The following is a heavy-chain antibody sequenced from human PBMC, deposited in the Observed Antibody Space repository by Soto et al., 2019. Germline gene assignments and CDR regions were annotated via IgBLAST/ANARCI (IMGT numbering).Heavy chain of an antibody. J-gene: IGHJ4*02. CDR1: GFTFSSYA. CDR3: AKDRDGYYDSSGYYYSDY. Sequence: PGGSLRLSWAASGFTFSSYAMSWVRQAPGKGLEWVSAISGSGGSTYYADSVKGRFTISRDNSKNTLYLQMNSLRAEDTAVYYCAKDRDGYYDSSGYYYSDYWGQGPLVTVSS. CDR2: ISGSGGST. D-gene: IGHD3-22*01. V-gene: IGHV3-23*01.